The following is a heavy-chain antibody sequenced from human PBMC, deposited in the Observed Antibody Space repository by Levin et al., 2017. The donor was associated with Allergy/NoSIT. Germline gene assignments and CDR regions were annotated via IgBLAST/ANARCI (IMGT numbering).Heavy chain of an antibody. Sequence: SETLSLTCAVYGGSFSGYYWSWIRQPPGKGLEWIGEINHSGSTNYNPSLKSRVTISVDTSKNQFSLRLSSVTAADTAVYYCARYYYDSSGYYIHYWGQGTLVTVSS. D-gene: IGHD3-22*01. CDR2: INHSGST. CDR3: ARYYYDSSGYYIHY. V-gene: IGHV4-34*01. J-gene: IGHJ4*02. CDR1: GGSFSGYY.